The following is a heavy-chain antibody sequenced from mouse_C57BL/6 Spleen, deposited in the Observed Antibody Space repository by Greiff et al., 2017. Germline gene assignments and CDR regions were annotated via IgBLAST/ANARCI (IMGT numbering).Heavy chain of an antibody. D-gene: IGHD1-1*01. CDR3: ARSDYYGSSYWYFDV. V-gene: IGHV1-42*01. Sequence: VQLQQSGPELVKPGASVKISCKASGYSFTGYYMNWVKQSPEKSLEWIGEINPSTGGTTYNQKFKAKATLTVDKSSSTAYMQHKSLTSEDSAVYYCARSDYYGSSYWYFDVWGTGTTVTVSS. CDR1: GYSFTGYY. J-gene: IGHJ1*03. CDR2: INPSTGGT.